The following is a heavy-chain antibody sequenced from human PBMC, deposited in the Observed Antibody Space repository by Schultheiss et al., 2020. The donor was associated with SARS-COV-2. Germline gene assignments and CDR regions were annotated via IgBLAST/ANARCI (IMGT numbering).Heavy chain of an antibody. CDR1: GYSFTSYW. CDR3: VLGFEAPSGMTWRWEVGDPWDF. CDR2: IYPGDSDT. Sequence: GGSLRLSCKASGYSFTSYWIGWVRQMPGKGLEWMGIIYPGDSDTRYSPSFQGQVTISADKSISTAYLQWNSLKASDTAMYYCVLGFEAPSGMTWRWEVGDPWDFWGQGTLVTVSS. V-gene: IGHV5-51*01. J-gene: IGHJ4*02. D-gene: IGHD1-26*01.